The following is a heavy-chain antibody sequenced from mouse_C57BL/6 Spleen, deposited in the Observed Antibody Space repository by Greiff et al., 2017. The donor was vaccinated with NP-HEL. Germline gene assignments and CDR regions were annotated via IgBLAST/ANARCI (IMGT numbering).Heavy chain of an antibody. D-gene: IGHD3-1*01. Sequence: VQLQQSGAELVMPGASVKLSCKASGYTFNSYWMHWVKQRPGQGLEWIGEIDPSDSYTNYNQKFKGKSTLTVDKSSSTAYMQLSSLTSEDSAVYYCARGLEGGFDVWGTGTTVTVSS. CDR3: ARGLEGGFDV. V-gene: IGHV1-69*01. CDR1: GYTFNSYW. J-gene: IGHJ1*03. CDR2: IDPSDSYT.